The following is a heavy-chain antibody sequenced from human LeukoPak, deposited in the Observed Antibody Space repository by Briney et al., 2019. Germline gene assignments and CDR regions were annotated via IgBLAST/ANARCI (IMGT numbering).Heavy chain of an antibody. V-gene: IGHV3-23*01. J-gene: IGHJ4*02. CDR2: LSGSGEIT. Sequence: GGSLRLSWAASGFTFSDYTMNWVRQAPGKGLEWVSVLSGSGEITYYADSVNGRFTISRDNSNNTLYLQMSSLTVEDTAVYYCAKAMTTITTAYDYWGQGTLVTVSS. CDR1: GFTFSDYT. D-gene: IGHD4-11*01. CDR3: AKAMTTITTAYDY.